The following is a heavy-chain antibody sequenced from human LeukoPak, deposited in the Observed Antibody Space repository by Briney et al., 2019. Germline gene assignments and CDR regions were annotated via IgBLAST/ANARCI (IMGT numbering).Heavy chain of an antibody. D-gene: IGHD6-19*01. J-gene: IGHJ4*02. CDR2: IYYDGST. CDR1: GGSISSYY. Sequence: PSETLSLTCTVSGGSISSYYWSWIRQPPGKGLEWIGSIYYDGSTYYNPSLRSRVTISVDTSKNQFSLKLSSVTAADTAVYYCARVGQQWPHYYFDYWGQGTLVTVSS. V-gene: IGHV4-59*12. CDR3: ARVGQQWPHYYFDY.